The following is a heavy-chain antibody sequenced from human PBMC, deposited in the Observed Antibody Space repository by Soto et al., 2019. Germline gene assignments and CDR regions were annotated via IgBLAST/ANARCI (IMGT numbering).Heavy chain of an antibody. V-gene: IGHV3-72*01. CDR1: GFIFSDYY. CDR2: TRNKVNSFSA. J-gene: IGHJ4*02. D-gene: IGHD3-10*01. Sequence: EVQLMESGGGLVQPGGSLRLSCAASGFIFSDYYMDWVRQVPGKGLEWVGRTRNKVNSFSAEYAASVKGRFSIYRDASKYSMYLQMNSLKSDDTAVYYCVRDTVGSYDYWGQGALVTVSS. CDR3: VRDTVGSYDY.